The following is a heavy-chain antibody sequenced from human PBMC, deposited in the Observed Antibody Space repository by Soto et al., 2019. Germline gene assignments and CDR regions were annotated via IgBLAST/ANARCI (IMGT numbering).Heavy chain of an antibody. CDR3: ARQSGVFWSGYLYYYYYGMDV. Sequence: SDIRSPVSTVSGGHISRSSYYPVWKQHPPRKGLEWMGSIYYSGTTYYNQSLKSLVTISVDTSKNQFSLKLSSVTAADTAVYYCARQSGVFWSGYLYYYYYGMDVWGQGTTVT. CDR2: IYYSGTT. J-gene: IGHJ6*02. V-gene: IGHV4-39*01. D-gene: IGHD3-3*01. CDR1: GGHISRSSYY.